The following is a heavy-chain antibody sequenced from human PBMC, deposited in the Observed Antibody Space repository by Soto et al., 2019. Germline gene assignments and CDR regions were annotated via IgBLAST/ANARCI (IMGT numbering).Heavy chain of an antibody. D-gene: IGHD5-18*01. J-gene: IGHJ6*02. V-gene: IGHV3-30-3*01. Sequence: SLRLSCAASGFTFSSYAMHWVRQAPGKGLERVAVISYDGSNKYYADSVKGRFTISRDNSKNTLYLQMNSLRAEDTAVYYCARDEVSSGPYYYYYCMDVWGQGTTVTVYS. CDR3: ARDEVSSGPYYYYYCMDV. CDR2: ISYDGSNK. CDR1: GFTFSSYA.